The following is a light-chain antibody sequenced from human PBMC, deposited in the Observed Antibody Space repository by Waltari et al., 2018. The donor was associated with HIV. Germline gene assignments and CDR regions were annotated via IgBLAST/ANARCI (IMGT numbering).Light chain of an antibody. J-gene: IGLJ3*02. CDR1: SSNIGTNS. Sequence: QSVLTQPPSASGTPGQRVTLPCSGSSSNIGTNSVHWYQQLPGTAPKPLLYSNNQRPSGVPDRFSGSKSGTSASLAISGLQSEDEADYFCAAWDDSLNGPVFGGGTKLTVL. V-gene: IGLV1-44*01. CDR2: SNN. CDR3: AAWDDSLNGPV.